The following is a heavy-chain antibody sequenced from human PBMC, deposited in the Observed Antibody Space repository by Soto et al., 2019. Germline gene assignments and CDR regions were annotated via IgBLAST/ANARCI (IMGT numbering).Heavy chain of an antibody. V-gene: IGHV1-2*02. J-gene: IGHJ4*02. CDR1: GYTFTGYY. CDR2: INPNSGGT. D-gene: IGHD3-22*01. CDR3: ARRKGNYYDSSGYHYYFDY. Sequence: ASVKVSCKASGYTFTGYYMHWVRQAPGQGLEWMGWINPNSGGTKSAQKFQGRVTMTRDTSISTAYMELSRLRSDDTAVYYCARRKGNYYDSSGYHYYFDYWGQGTLVTVSS.